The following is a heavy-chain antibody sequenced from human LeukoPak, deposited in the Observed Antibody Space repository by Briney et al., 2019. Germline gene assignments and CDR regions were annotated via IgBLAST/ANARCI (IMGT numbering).Heavy chain of an antibody. CDR3: SRHVGATRDLDP. V-gene: IGHV1-2*02. D-gene: IGHD1-26*01. CDR1: GSPFTGYY. CDR2: INPDSGVT. J-gene: IGHJ5*02. Sequence: GSSVTLSCRASGSPFTGYYIHWVRQAHGQGLGRMGWINPDSGVTDHSQQFQGRVTMTRDTSINTAYMEVSRLRFDDTALYYCSRHVGATRDLDPWGQGTLVTVSS.